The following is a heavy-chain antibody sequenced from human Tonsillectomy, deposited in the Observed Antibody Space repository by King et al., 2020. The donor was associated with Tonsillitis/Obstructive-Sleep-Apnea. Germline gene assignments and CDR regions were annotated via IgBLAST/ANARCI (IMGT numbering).Heavy chain of an antibody. CDR2: IWYDGSKE. CDR3: AREPVGATNDFDI. V-gene: IGHV3-33*01. CDR1: GFTFSSYG. Sequence: VQLVESGGGVVQPGRSLRLSCAASGFTFSSYGMHWVRQAPGKGLEWVSFIWYDGSKEYSADSVKGRFTISRDNSKNTLYLQMNSLRDEDTAVYYCAREPVGATNDFDIWGQGTMVTVSS. D-gene: IGHD1-26*01. J-gene: IGHJ3*02.